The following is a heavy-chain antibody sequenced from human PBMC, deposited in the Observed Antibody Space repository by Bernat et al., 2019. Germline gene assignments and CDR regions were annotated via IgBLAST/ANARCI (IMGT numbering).Heavy chain of an antibody. V-gene: IGHV3-30*18. CDR3: AKSRGEGEIPPPLDY. J-gene: IGHJ4*02. Sequence: QVQLVESGGGVVQPGRSLRLSCAASGFTFSSYGMHWVRQAPGKGLEWVAVISYDGSNKYYSDHVKGRFIISRDNSKNPLHLQMRSLRAEDPGVYYCAKSRGEGEIPPPLDYWGQGTLVTVSS. D-gene: IGHD3-16*01. CDR1: GFTFSSYG. CDR2: ISYDGSNK.